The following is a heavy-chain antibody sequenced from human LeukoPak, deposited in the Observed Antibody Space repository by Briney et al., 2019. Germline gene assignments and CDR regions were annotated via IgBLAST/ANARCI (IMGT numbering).Heavy chain of an antibody. CDR3: ARAGYCSSTSCLDAFDI. Sequence: SQTLCLTCADSGGSISSGGYSWSCIRQPPGKGLEWIGYIYQSGSTYYNPSLKSRATISVDRSKNQFSLKLSSVTAADTAVYYCARAGYCSSTSCLDAFDIWGQGTMVTVSS. CDR2: IYQSGST. D-gene: IGHD2-2*01. V-gene: IGHV4-30-2*01. J-gene: IGHJ3*02. CDR1: GGSISSGGYS.